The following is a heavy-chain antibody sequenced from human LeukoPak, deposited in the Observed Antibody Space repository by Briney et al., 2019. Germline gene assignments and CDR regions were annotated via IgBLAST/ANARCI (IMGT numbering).Heavy chain of an antibody. V-gene: IGHV3-11*01. Sequence: GGSLRLSCAASGFTFSDYYMSWIRQAPGKGLEWVSYISRSGSTIYYADSVKGRFTISRDNAKKSLYLQMNSLRAEDAAAYYCVRARGAGPGAHFDYWGQGTLVTVSS. CDR2: ISRSGSTI. D-gene: IGHD3-10*01. CDR3: VRARGAGPGAHFDY. CDR1: GFTFSDYY. J-gene: IGHJ4*02.